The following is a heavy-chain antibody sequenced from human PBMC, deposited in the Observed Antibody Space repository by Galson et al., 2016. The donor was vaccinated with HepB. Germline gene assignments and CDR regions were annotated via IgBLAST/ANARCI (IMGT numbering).Heavy chain of an antibody. D-gene: IGHD4-17*01. Sequence: SLRLSCAASGLTFSSYAMSWVRQAPGEGLEWASSISGSGGSTYYADPVKGRFTISRDNSKNRLYLQMNSLRAEDTAIYYCAKDVSYSDYGPYHYFYGLDVWGKGTTVTVSS. CDR1: GLTFSSYA. J-gene: IGHJ6*04. CDR3: AKDVSYSDYGPYHYFYGLDV. CDR2: ISGSGGST. V-gene: IGHV3-23*01.